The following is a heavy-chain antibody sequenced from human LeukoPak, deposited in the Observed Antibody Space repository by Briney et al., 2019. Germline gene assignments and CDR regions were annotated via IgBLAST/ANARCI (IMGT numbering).Heavy chain of an antibody. CDR2: IWYDGSNK. D-gene: IGHD5-12*01. CDR3: ARVYSGPLDY. V-gene: IGHV3-33*01. J-gene: IGHJ4*02. Sequence: GGSLRLSCAASGFTFSSYGMHWVRQTPGKGLEWVAVIWYDGSNKYYADSVKGRFTISRDNAKNSLYLQMNSLRAEDTAVYYCARVYSGPLDYWGQGTLVTVSS. CDR1: GFTFSSYG.